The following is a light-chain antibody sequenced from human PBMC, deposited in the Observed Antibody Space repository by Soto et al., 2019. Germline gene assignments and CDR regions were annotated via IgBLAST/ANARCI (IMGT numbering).Light chain of an antibody. CDR2: QTS. CDR3: HQRQSWPRT. CDR1: QSINTR. J-gene: IGKJ1*01. V-gene: IGKV3-11*01. Sequence: DIVLTQSPATLSSFPGDRVTLSCRARQSINTRLAWYQHRPGQAPSLLIYQTSIKAAGIPARFSASGSGTDFTLTISDVQPEDFALYYCHQRQSWPRTFGQGTKVDI.